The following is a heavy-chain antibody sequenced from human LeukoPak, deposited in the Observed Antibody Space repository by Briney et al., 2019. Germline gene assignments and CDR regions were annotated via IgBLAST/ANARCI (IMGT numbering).Heavy chain of an antibody. CDR3: ARGVRDYGGLDVWYFDL. CDR1: GFTFDDYG. Sequence: RAGGSLRLSCAASGFTFDDYGMSWVRQAPGKGLEWVSGINWNGGSTGYADSVKGRFTISRDNAKNSLYLQMNSLRAEDTALYYCARGVRDYGGLDVWYFDLWGRGTLVTVSS. CDR2: INWNGGST. D-gene: IGHD4-17*01. J-gene: IGHJ2*01. V-gene: IGHV3-20*04.